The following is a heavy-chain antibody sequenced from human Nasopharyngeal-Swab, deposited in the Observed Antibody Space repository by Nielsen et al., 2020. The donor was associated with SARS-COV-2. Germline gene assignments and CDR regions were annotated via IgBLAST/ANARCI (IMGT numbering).Heavy chain of an antibody. V-gene: IGHV3-33*01. D-gene: IGHD1-1*01. CDR2: IWYDGSNK. CDR1: GFTFSSYG. Sequence: GGSLRLSCAASGFTFSSYGMHWVRQAPGKGLEWVAVIWYDGSNKYYTNSVKGRFTISRDNSKNTLYLQMNGLRAEDTAVYYCARDPVYSVRRNEGTGGYFDYWGQGTLVTVSS. J-gene: IGHJ4*02. CDR3: ARDPVYSVRRNEGTGGYFDY.